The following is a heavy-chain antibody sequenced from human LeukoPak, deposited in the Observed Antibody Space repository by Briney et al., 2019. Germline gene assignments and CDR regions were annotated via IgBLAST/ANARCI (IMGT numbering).Heavy chain of an antibody. CDR2: ISYDGTNK. J-gene: IGHJ4*02. Sequence: GRSLRLSCAASGFTFNSYGMRWVRQVPGKGLEWVAIISYDGTNKYYADSVKGRFTISRDSSKNTLYLQMNSLRPEDTAVYYCARDFLRRSYFRFGGFDYWGQGTLVTVSS. CDR1: GFTFNSYG. D-gene: IGHD1-26*01. CDR3: ARDFLRRSYFRFGGFDY. V-gene: IGHV3-30*03.